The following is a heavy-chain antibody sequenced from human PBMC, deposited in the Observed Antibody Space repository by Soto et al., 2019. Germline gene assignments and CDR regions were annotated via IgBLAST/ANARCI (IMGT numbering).Heavy chain of an antibody. CDR3: ARGRVRSSSGVSCFDP. Sequence: QVQLVQSGAEVKKPGASVKVSCKASGYSFTSYYMHWVRQAPGQGLEWMGIINPSGGSTNYTQKFKGRVTMTRDTSTSTVYMELSSLRFEDTAVYYCARGRVRSSSGVSCFDPWGQGTLVTVSS. V-gene: IGHV1-46*01. CDR2: INPSGGST. D-gene: IGHD6-6*01. CDR1: GYSFTSYY. J-gene: IGHJ5*02.